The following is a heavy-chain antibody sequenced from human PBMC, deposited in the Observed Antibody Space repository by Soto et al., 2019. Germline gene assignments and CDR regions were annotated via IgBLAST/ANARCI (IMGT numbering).Heavy chain of an antibody. CDR3: ARDWDTAMVRVYGIYYFYYGMDV. CDR2: IIPIFGTA. D-gene: IGHD5-18*01. Sequence: PVNVSCKTFGDSISSYAISRVRLATEQGLEWMGGIIPIFGTANYAQKFQGRVTITADESTSTAYMELSSLRSEDTAVYYCARDWDTAMVRVYGIYYFYYGMDVWGQGTTDTV. J-gene: IGHJ6*02. CDR1: GDSISSYA. V-gene: IGHV1-69*13.